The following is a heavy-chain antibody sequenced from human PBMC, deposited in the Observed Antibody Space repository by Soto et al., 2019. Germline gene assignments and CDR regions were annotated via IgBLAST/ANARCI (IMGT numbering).Heavy chain of an antibody. D-gene: IGHD2-2*01. J-gene: IGHJ6*02. CDR2: IYYSGST. V-gene: IGHV4-39*01. CDR1: GGSISSSSYY. Sequence: PSETLSLTCTVSGGSISSSSYYWGWIRQPPGKGLEWSGSIYYSGSTYYSPSLKSRVTISVDTSKNQFSLKLSSVTAADTAVYYCARQVDYYYGMDVWGQGTTVTVSS. CDR3: ARQVDYYYGMDV.